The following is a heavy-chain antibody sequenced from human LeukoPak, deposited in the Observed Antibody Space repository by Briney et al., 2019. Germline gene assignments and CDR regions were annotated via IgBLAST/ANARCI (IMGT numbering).Heavy chain of an antibody. CDR1: GYTFTSYA. J-gene: IGHJ4*02. V-gene: IGHV1-3*01. CDR3: ARVLWFGELFPFDY. Sequence: ASAKVSCKASGYTFTSYAMHWVRQAPGQRLEWMGWINAGNGNTKYSQKFQGRVTITRDTSASTAYMELSSLRSEDTAVYYCARVLWFGELFPFDYWGQGTLVTVSS. D-gene: IGHD3-10*01. CDR2: INAGNGNT.